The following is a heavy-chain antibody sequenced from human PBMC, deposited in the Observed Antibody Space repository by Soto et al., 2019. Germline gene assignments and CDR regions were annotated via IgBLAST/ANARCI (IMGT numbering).Heavy chain of an antibody. D-gene: IGHD3-22*01. Sequence: PSETLSLTCTVSGGSISSYYWSWIRQPPGKGLEWIGYIYYSGSTNYNPSLKSRGTISVDTSKNQFSLKLSSVTAADTAMYYCARLFPYSYDSSGSTRPYYFDYWGHGTLVPVSP. CDR2: IYYSGST. CDR3: ARLFPYSYDSSGSTRPYYFDY. J-gene: IGHJ4*01. CDR1: GGSISSYY. V-gene: IGHV4-59*01.